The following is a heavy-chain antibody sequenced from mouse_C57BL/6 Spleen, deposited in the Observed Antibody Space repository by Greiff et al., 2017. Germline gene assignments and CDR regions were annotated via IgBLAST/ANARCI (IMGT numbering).Heavy chain of an antibody. CDR2: INPSTGGT. CDR3: SRSDDYDGGFAY. CDR1: GYSFTGYY. Sequence: EVQLQQSGPELVKPGASVKISCKASGYSFTGYYMNWVKQSPEKSLEWIGEINPSTGGTTYNQKFKDKATLAVDKSSSTAYMQLKSLTSEDSAVYYWSRSDDYDGGFAYWGQGTLVTVSA. V-gene: IGHV1-42*01. D-gene: IGHD2-4*01. J-gene: IGHJ3*01.